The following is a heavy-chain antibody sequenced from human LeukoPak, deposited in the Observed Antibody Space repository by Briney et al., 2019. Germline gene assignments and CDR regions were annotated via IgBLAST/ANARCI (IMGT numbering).Heavy chain of an antibody. J-gene: IGHJ4*02. D-gene: IGHD1-26*01. Sequence: QSGGSLRLSCVVSGFSLSDVWMNWVRQSPGKGLEWVAAIKYDGSIEKYVDSVRGRFTISRDSAKNSLFLQMNSLRAEDTALYYCAREGNGSPDHFDSWGQGTLVNVSS. CDR3: AREGNGSPDHFDS. CDR2: IKYDGSIE. CDR1: GFSLSDVW. V-gene: IGHV3-7*01.